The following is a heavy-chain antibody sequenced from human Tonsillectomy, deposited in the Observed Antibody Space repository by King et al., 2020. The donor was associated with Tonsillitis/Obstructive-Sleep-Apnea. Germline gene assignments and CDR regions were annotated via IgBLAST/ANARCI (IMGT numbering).Heavy chain of an antibody. CDR2: ISGDGKTT. CDR3: AKLGHNARYLMGAFDI. J-gene: IGHJ3*02. Sequence: VQLVESGGGVVQPGGSLRLSCAASGFTFDDYTMHWVRQAPGKGLEWVSLISGDGKTTSHVDPVKGRFTISRDNSKNSLYLQMNRLRPEDTALYYCAKLGHNARYLMGAFDIWGQGTMVTVSS. CDR1: GFTFDDYT. V-gene: IGHV3-43*02. D-gene: IGHD1-1*01.